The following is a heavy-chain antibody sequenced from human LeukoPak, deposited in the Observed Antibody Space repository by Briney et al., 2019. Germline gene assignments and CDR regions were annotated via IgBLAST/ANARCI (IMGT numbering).Heavy chain of an antibody. D-gene: IGHD3-10*01. Sequence: GASVKVSCKASEYTFTGHYIHWVRQAPGQGLEWMGLINPSGGSTNYAQKFQGRVTMTRDTSTSTVYMELSSLRSEDTAVYYCARGPSITMVRGGQWYYYMDVWGKGTTVTISS. CDR1: EYTFTGHY. CDR2: INPSGGST. CDR3: ARGPSITMVRGGQWYYYMDV. V-gene: IGHV1-46*01. J-gene: IGHJ6*03.